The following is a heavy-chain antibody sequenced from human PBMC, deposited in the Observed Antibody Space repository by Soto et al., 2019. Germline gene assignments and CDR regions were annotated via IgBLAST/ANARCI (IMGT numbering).Heavy chain of an antibody. V-gene: IGHV4-39*01. CDR3: AKVVVGATSHSDFDS. D-gene: IGHD2-15*01. J-gene: IGHJ4*02. Sequence: PWETLSLTCTVSGGSISSGGYFWGWVRQPPGKGLEWIGSAAYSGGTYKNPSLKSRVTVSVDTSKNQFSLKLTSVTAADTAVYYCAKVVVGATSHSDFDSWGQGTLVTVSS. CDR2: AAYSGGT. CDR1: GGSISSGGYF.